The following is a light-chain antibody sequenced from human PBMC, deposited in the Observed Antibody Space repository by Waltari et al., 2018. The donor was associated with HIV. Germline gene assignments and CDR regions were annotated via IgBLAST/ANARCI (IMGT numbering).Light chain of an antibody. V-gene: IGLV1-40*01. CDR2: GNS. Sequence: QSMLTQPPSVSGAPGQRVTISCTGSRSNIGAGYDVHWYQQLPGTAPKRLIYGNSNRPSGVPDRFSGSKSGTSASLAITGLQAEDEADYYCQSYDSSLSGWVFGGGTKLTVL. J-gene: IGLJ3*02. CDR1: RSNIGAGYD. CDR3: QSYDSSLSGWV.